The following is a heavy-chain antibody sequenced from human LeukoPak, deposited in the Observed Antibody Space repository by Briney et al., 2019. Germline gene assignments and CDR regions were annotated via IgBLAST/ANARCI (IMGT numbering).Heavy chain of an antibody. J-gene: IGHJ4*02. Sequence: GGSLRLSCAASGFIFNDYYMSWIRQAPGEGLEWIAYISTSSNIIYYADSVKGRFTISRDNAKQSLYLQMSGLRVEDTAVYYCVREGRAPGDYWGQGTLVTVSS. V-gene: IGHV3-11*04. CDR2: ISTSSNII. D-gene: IGHD3-10*01. CDR1: GFIFNDYY. CDR3: VREGRAPGDY.